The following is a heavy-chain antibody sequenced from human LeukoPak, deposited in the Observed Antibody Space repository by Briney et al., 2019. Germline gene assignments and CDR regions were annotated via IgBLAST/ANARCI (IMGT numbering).Heavy chain of an antibody. V-gene: IGHV3-7*01. J-gene: IGHJ4*02. CDR2: IKHDGSEK. Sequence: GGSLRLSCAASGFTFSSYWMSWVRQAPGKGLEWVANIKHDGSEKYYVDSVKGRFTISRDNAKNSLYLQMNSLRAEDTAVYDCARVRDSSGWYLAYYFDYWGQGTLVTVSS. D-gene: IGHD6-19*01. CDR3: ARVRDSSGWYLAYYFDY. CDR1: GFTFSSYW.